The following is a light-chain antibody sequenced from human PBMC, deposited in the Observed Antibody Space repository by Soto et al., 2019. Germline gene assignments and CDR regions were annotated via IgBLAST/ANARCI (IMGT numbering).Light chain of an antibody. CDR2: KAS. J-gene: IGKJ4*01. CDR3: QQYYSYPLT. V-gene: IGKV1-5*03. Sequence: DIQMTQSPSTLSASVGDRVIITCRASQSISSWLAWYQQKAGKAPKLLIYKASSLDSGVPSRFSGSGSGTEFTLTISSLQPDDFATYYCQQYYSYPLTFGGGTKVEIK. CDR1: QSISSW.